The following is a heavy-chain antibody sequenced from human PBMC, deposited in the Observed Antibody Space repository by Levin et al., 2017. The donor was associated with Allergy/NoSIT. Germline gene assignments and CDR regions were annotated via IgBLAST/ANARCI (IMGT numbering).Heavy chain of an antibody. Sequence: ASVKVSCKASGYTFSSYYMHWVRQATGQGLEWMGIINPGGGSTSYAQKFQGRVTMTRDTSTSTVYMELSSLRSDDTAVYYCARVLGGGWFDPWGQGTLVTVSS. CDR2: INPGGGST. CDR3: ARVLGGGWFDP. D-gene: IGHD3-16*01. J-gene: IGHJ5*02. V-gene: IGHV1-46*01. CDR1: GYTFSSYY.